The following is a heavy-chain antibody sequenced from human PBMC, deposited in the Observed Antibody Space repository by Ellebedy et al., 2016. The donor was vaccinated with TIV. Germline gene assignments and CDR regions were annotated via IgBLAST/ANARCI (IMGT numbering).Heavy chain of an antibody. J-gene: IGHJ6*02. CDR2: ISYDGSNK. CDR3: AKEIAVAGTYYGMDV. V-gene: IGHV3-30*18. CDR1: GFTFSSYG. Sequence: GGSLRLXXAASGFTFSSYGMHWVRQAPGKGLEWVAVISYDGSNKYYADSVKGRFTISRDNSKNTLYLQMNSLRAEDTAVYYCAKEIAVAGTYYGMDVWGQGTTVTVSS. D-gene: IGHD6-19*01.